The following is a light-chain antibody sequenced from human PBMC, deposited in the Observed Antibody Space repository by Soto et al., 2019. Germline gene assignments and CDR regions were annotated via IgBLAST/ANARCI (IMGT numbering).Light chain of an antibody. J-gene: IGLJ2*01. CDR3: SSYTSSRTVL. CDR2: EVT. Sequence: QSALTQPASVPGSLGQSITISCTGTSSDVGGYNYVSWYQQHPGKDPKVVIFEVTKRPSGVSSRFSDSKSGNTASLTVSGLQAEDEGDYYCSSYTSSRTVLFGGGTKLTVL. CDR1: SSDVGGYNY. V-gene: IGLV2-14*01.